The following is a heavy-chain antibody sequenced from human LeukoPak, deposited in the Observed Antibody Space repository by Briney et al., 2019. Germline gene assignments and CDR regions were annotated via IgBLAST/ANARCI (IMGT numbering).Heavy chain of an antibody. CDR1: GYTVISYG. Sequence: ASVKVSCKASGYTVISYGISWVRQAPGQGLEGRGWISAYNGHRNYAQKLQGRVTMTTDTSTSTAYMELRSLRSDDTAVYYCAREVRRAGRSEKSDYWGQGTLGTVSS. D-gene: IGHD1-1*01. CDR2: ISAYNGHR. J-gene: IGHJ4*02. V-gene: IGHV1-18*04. CDR3: AREVRRAGRSEKSDY.